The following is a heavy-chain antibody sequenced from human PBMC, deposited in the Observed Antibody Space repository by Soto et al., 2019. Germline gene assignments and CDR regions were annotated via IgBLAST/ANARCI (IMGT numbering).Heavy chain of an antibody. CDR1: GFTFSSYA. J-gene: IGHJ6*02. CDR2: ISYDGSNK. Sequence: QVQLVESGGGVVQPGRSLRLSCAASGFTFSSYAMHWVRQAPGKGLEWVAIISYDGSNKYNADSVKGRFTISRDNSRNTLYLQMNSLRAEDTAVYYCAREDVSARKHYGMDVWGRGTTVTVSS. CDR3: AREDVSARKHYGMDV. V-gene: IGHV3-30-3*01.